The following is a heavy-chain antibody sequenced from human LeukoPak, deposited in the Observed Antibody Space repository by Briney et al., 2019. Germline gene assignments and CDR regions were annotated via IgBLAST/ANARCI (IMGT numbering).Heavy chain of an antibody. D-gene: IGHD3-10*01. CDR2: TYYRSKWYN. V-gene: IGHV6-1*01. J-gene: IGHJ6*03. Sequence: SQTLSLTCAISGDSFSSNSAAWNWIRQSPSRGLEWLGRTYYRSKWYNDYAVSVKSRITINPDTSKNQFSLKLSSVTAADTAVYYCARPRRNYYGSGSYGTDYYMDVWGKGTTVTISS. CDR1: GDSFSSNSAA. CDR3: ARPRRNYYGSGSYGTDYYMDV.